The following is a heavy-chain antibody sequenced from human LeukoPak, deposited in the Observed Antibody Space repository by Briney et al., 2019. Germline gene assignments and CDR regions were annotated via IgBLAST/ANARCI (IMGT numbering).Heavy chain of an antibody. CDR1: GFTVSSNY. V-gene: IGHV3-53*01. Sequence: GGSLRLSCAASGFTVSSNYMSWVRQAPGKGLEWVSIIYSGGSTYYADSVKGRFTISRDNAKNSLFLQMNSLRAEDTAVYYCARGPLIAAAGTWWGQGTLVTVSS. D-gene: IGHD6-13*01. J-gene: IGHJ4*02. CDR2: IYSGGST. CDR3: ARGPLIAAAGTW.